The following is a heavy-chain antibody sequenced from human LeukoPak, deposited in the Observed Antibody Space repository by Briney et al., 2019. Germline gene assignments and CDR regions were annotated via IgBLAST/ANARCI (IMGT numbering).Heavy chain of an antibody. D-gene: IGHD3/OR15-3a*01. J-gene: IGHJ4*02. CDR1: GGSISSYY. CDR3: ARQTGSGLFILP. V-gene: IGHV4-4*07. CDR2: IYTSGST. Sequence: SETLSLTCTVSGGSISSYYWSWIRQPAGKGLEWIGRIYTSGSTNYNPSLKSRVTMSVDTSKNQFSLRLTSVTAADTAVYFCARQTGSGLFILPGGQGTLVTVSS.